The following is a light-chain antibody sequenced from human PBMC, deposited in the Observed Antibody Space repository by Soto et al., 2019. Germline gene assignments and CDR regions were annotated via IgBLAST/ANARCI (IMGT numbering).Light chain of an antibody. Sequence: QSVLTQPASVSGSPGQSITISCTGTSSDVGSYNLVSWYQQHPGKAPKLMIYEGSKRPSGVSKRFSGSKSGNTASLTISGLQAEDEADYYCCSYAGTSPVLFGGGTKLTVL. CDR3: CSYAGTSPVL. J-gene: IGLJ2*01. CDR1: SSDVGSYNL. CDR2: EGS. V-gene: IGLV2-23*01.